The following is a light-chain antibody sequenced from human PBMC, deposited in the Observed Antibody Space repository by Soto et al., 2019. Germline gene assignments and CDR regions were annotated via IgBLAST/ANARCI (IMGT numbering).Light chain of an antibody. CDR3: QQDHSYSLT. CDR2: DAS. J-gene: IGKJ1*01. V-gene: IGKV1-5*01. CDR1: QSISPW. Sequence: DIQITQSPSTLSAVVGDRVTITCRASQSISPWLAWYQQKPGKAPKFLIYDASSLESGVPSRFSGSGSGTEFTLTISSLQPDDFATYFCQQDHSYSLTFGLGTKVDIK.